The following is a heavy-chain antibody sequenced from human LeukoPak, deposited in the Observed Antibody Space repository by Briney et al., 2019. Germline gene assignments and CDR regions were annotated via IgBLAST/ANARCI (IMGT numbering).Heavy chain of an antibody. V-gene: IGHV3-11*01. Sequence: GGSLTLSCAASGFVFDDYYMSWIRQAPGKGLEWVSHISNSGSTIDDADSVKGRFIISRDNAKNSLYLEMKSLRVEDTAVYYCAREAFYYDSSGLHNWFDPWGQGTLVIVSS. CDR2: ISNSGSTI. CDR3: AREAFYYDSSGLHNWFDP. D-gene: IGHD3-22*01. CDR1: GFVFDDYY. J-gene: IGHJ5*02.